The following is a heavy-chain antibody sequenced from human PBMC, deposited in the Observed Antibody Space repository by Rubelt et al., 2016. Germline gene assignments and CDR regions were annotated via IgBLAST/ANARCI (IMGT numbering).Heavy chain of an antibody. CDR1: GYTFTGYY. CDR2: INPNSGGT. D-gene: IGHD6-19*01. V-gene: IGHV1-2*07. Sequence: QVQLVQSGAEVKKPGASVKVSCKASGYTFTGYYMHWVRQAPGQGLEWMGWINPNSGGTNYAHEFQGRVTMTRDTSISTAYMELSRLRSDDTAVYYCARIRSGLGFDYWGQGTLVTVSS. J-gene: IGHJ4*02. CDR3: ARIRSGLGFDY.